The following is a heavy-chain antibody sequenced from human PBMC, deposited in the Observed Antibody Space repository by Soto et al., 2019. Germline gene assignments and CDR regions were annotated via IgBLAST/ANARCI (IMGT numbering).Heavy chain of an antibody. CDR2: ISGSGDKT. J-gene: IGHJ4*02. CDR1: GFSLSDYA. D-gene: IGHD2-2*01. Sequence: EVQLLESGGDLAQPGGSLRLSCAASGFSLSDYAMTWVRQAPGKGLEWVSGISGSGDKTSYADSVKGRFIISRDTSKNTVYLQMNSLKVEDTALYYCVRDCCSSSCSVWRHWGQGTLVTVSS. CDR3: VRDCCSSSCSVWRH. V-gene: IGHV3-23*01.